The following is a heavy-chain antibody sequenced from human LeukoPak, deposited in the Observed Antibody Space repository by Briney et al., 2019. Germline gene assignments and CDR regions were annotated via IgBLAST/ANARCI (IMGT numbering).Heavy chain of an antibody. CDR2: IYNGGRTYYGGRT. V-gene: IGHV3-23*03. D-gene: IGHD3-10*01. Sequence: PGGSLRLSCAASGFTVSSNYMSWVRQAPGKGLEWVSVIYNGGRTYYGGRTYYADSVKGRLTISRDNSKNTLYLQMNSLRAEDTAVYYCARVYYGSGSLHYYYYYMDVWGKGTTVTISS. J-gene: IGHJ6*03. CDR1: GFTVSSNY. CDR3: ARVYYGSGSLHYYYYYMDV.